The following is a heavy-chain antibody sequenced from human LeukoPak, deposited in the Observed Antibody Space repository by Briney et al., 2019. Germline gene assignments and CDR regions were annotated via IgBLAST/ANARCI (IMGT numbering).Heavy chain of an antibody. J-gene: IGHJ4*02. CDR2: INHSGST. Sequence: SETLSLTCTVSGGSISSSSYYWGWIRQPPGKGLEWIGEINHSGSTNYNPSLKSRVTISVDTSKNQFSLKLSSVTAADTAVYYCAAVAGTSWGQGTLVTVSS. CDR3: AAVAGTS. V-gene: IGHV4-39*07. CDR1: GGSISSSSYY. D-gene: IGHD6-19*01.